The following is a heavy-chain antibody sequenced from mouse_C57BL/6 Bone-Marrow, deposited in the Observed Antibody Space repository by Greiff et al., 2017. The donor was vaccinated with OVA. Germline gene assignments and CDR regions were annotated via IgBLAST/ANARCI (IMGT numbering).Heavy chain of an antibody. CDR3: ARCYYGSAYYFDY. D-gene: IGHD1-1*01. CDR1: GYTFTSYW. J-gene: IGHJ2*01. V-gene: IGHV1-69*01. Sequence: VQLQQSGAELVMPGASVKLSCKASGYTFTSYWMHWVKQRPGQGLEWIGEIDPSDSYTNYNQKFKGKSTLTVDKSSSTAYMQLSSLTSEDSAVYYCARCYYGSAYYFDYWGQGTTLTVSS. CDR2: IDPSDSYT.